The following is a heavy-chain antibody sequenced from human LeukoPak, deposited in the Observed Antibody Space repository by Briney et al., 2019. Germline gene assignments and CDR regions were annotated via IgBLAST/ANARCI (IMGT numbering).Heavy chain of an antibody. V-gene: IGHV1-18*01. J-gene: IGHJ4*02. CDR1: GYTFTSYG. CDR3: ARFGYSYGADY. CDR2: ISAYNGNT. D-gene: IGHD5-18*01. Sequence: GASVMVSCKASGYTFTSYGISWVRQAPGQGLEWMGWISAYNGNTNYAQKLQGRVTMTTDTSTSTVYMELSSLRSEDTAVYYCARFGYSYGADYWGQGTLVTVSS.